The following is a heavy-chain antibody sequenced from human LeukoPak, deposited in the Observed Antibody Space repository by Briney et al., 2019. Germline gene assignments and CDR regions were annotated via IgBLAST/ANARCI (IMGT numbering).Heavy chain of an antibody. CDR1: GFTFRNYW. D-gene: IGHD2-15*01. CDR2: TKPDGSAE. V-gene: IGHV3-7*01. J-gene: IGHJ4*02. Sequence: GGSLRLSCAASGFTFRNYWMGWVRQAPGKGLEWVANTKPDGSAEYYADSVRGRFTTSRDNANNFLYLQMNSLRAEDTAVYYCERDGGLNTNFDYWGQGTLVTVSS. CDR3: ERDGGLNTNFDY.